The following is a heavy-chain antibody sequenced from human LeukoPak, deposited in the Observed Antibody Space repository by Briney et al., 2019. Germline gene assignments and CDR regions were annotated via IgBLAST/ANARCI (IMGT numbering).Heavy chain of an antibody. CDR2: ISYSGNT. J-gene: IGHJ3*02. CDR1: GGSIISSDYH. Sequence: SETLSLTCTVSGGSIISSDYHWGWVRQPPGKGLEWIGTISYSGNTDYNPSLRSRVTISVDTSNDQFSLRLGSVTAADTAVYHCARHCCSGPAKRVFDIWGQGTMVTVSS. CDR3: ARHCCSGPAKRVFDI. D-gene: IGHD2-15*01. V-gene: IGHV4-39*01.